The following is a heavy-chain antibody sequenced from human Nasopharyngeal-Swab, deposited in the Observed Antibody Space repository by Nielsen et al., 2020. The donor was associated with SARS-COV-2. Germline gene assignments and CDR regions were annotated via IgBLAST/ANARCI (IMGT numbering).Heavy chain of an antibody. J-gene: IGHJ4*02. Sequence: SLKISCAASGFTFSSYAMHWVRQAPGKGLEWVAVISYDGSNKYYADSVKGRFTISRDNSKNTLYLQMNSLRAEDTAVYYCASESAMAWGGVDYWGQGTLVTVSS. V-gene: IGHV3-30-3*01. CDR2: ISYDGSNK. CDR1: GFTFSSYA. CDR3: ASESAMAWGGVDY. D-gene: IGHD5-18*01.